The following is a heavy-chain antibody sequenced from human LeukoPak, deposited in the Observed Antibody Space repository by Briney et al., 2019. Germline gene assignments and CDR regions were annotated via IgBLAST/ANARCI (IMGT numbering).Heavy chain of an antibody. J-gene: IGHJ4*02. Sequence: GGSLRLSCVASGFTFSKNWMHWVRQAPGRGLVWVSRIQGDGSNTNYADSVKGRFSISRDNAKNTVYLQMNSLRAEDTGIYYCARGTSAGGPISPFDFWGQGTVVTVSS. V-gene: IGHV3-74*01. CDR1: GFTFSKNW. CDR2: IQGDGSNT. CDR3: ARGTSAGGPISPFDF. D-gene: IGHD6-13*01.